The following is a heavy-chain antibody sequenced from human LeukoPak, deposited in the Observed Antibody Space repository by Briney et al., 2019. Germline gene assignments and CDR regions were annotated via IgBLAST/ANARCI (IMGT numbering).Heavy chain of an antibody. V-gene: IGHV4-39*01. CDR2: INHSGST. CDR3: ARHRLPAHYGSGSYYHSEFDY. Sequence: SETLSLTCTVSGGSISSSSYYWSWIRQPPGKGLEWIGEINHSGSTNYNPSLKSRVTISVDTSKNQFSLKLSSVTAADTAVYYCARHRLPAHYGSGSYYHSEFDYWGQGTLVTVSS. CDR1: GGSISSSSYY. D-gene: IGHD3-10*01. J-gene: IGHJ4*02.